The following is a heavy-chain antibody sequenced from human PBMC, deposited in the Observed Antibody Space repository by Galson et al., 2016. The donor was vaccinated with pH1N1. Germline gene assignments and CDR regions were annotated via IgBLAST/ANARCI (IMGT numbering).Heavy chain of an antibody. V-gene: IGHV2-5*01. CDR3: AHREYGDFVGSFDH. D-gene: IGHD4-17*01. J-gene: IGHJ4*02. CDR1: GFSLSTSTVG. Sequence: PALVKPTQTLRLTCTLSGFSLSTSTVGVGWIRQPPGKALEWRALIFWNDDRSYRPSLKNRLTITKGTSENLVVLTMTNMDPVDTATYYCAHREYGDFVGSFDHWGQGALVTVSS. CDR2: IFWNDDR.